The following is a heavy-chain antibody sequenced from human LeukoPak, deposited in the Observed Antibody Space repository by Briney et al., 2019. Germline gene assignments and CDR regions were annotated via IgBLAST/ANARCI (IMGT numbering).Heavy chain of an antibody. CDR3: ARDTYYSGSYIWFDP. CDR2: ISGSGDST. V-gene: IGHV3-23*01. CDR1: GFTFDTYA. Sequence: PGESLRLSCAASGFTFDTYAMSWVRQAPGKGLEWVSVISGSGDSTEYADSVKGRFTISRANSRNTLSLQMNNLRAEDTATYYCARDTYYSGSYIWFDPRGQGTLVTVSS. D-gene: IGHD1-26*01. J-gene: IGHJ5*02.